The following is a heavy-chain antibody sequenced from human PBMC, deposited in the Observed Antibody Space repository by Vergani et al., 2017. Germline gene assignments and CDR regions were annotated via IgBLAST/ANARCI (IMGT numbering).Heavy chain of an antibody. J-gene: IGHJ4*02. CDR3: ARGSCLGGSCYKTLFDY. Sequence: QVQLQESGPGLVKPSQTLSLTCTVSGGSINSHNYYWSWIRQPAGKGLEWIGRIHTSGSTNYNPSLKSRVTMSEDTSKNRFSLKLTSVSAADTAVYFCARGSCLGGSCYKTLFDYWGQGTLVTVSS. V-gene: IGHV4-61*02. D-gene: IGHD2-15*01. CDR2: IHTSGST. CDR1: GGSINSHNYY.